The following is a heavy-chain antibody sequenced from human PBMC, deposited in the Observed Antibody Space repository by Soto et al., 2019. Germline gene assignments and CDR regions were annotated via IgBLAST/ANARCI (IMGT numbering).Heavy chain of an antibody. CDR1: GYTFTSYG. Sequence: ASVKVSCKASGYTFTSYGISWVRQAPGQGLEWMGWISAYNGNTNYAQKLQGRVTMTTDTSTSTAYMELRSLRSDDTAVYYCARFLKRDYDFWSGYYTGSYYYMDVWGKGTTVTVSS. D-gene: IGHD3-3*01. V-gene: IGHV1-18*01. CDR2: ISAYNGNT. CDR3: ARFLKRDYDFWSGYYTGSYYYMDV. J-gene: IGHJ6*03.